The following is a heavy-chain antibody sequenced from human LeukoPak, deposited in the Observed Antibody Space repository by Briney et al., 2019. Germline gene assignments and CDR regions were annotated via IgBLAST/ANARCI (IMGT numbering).Heavy chain of an antibody. V-gene: IGHV3-73*01. Sequence: SGGSLRLSCAASGFTFSGSAMHWVRQASGKGLEWVGRIRSKANSSATAYAASVKGRFTISRDDSKNTAYLQMNSLKTEDTAVYYCTRRNCSGGSCYDYWGQGTLVTVSS. CDR2: IRSKANSSAT. J-gene: IGHJ4*02. CDR1: GFTFSGSA. CDR3: TRRNCSGGSCYDY. D-gene: IGHD2-15*01.